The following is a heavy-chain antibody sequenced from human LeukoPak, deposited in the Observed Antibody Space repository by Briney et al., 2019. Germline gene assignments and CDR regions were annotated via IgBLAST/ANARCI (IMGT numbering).Heavy chain of an antibody. CDR3: ARHTRVGFGDR. J-gene: IGHJ5*02. CDR1: GGSFSGYY. CDR2: INHSGST. D-gene: IGHD3-10*01. V-gene: IGHV4-34*01. Sequence: SETLSLTCAVYGGSFSGYYWSWIRQPPGKGLEWIGEINHSGSTNYNPSLKSRVTISVDTSKSQFSLKLSSVTAADTAVYYCARHTRVGFGDRWGQGTLVTVSS.